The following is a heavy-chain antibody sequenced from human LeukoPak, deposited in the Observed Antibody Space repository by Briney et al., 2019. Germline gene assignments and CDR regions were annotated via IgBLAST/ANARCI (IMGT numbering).Heavy chain of an antibody. D-gene: IGHD1-26*01. CDR1: GGSISSSSYY. J-gene: IGHJ6*03. CDR2: IYYSGST. V-gene: IGHV4-61*01. CDR3: ARVGAYYYYMDV. Sequence: SETLSLTCTVSGGSISSSSYYWSWIRQPPGKGLEWIGYIYYSGSTNYNPSLKSRVTISVDTSKNQFSLKLSSVTAADTAVYYCARVGAYYYYMDVWGKGTTVTISS.